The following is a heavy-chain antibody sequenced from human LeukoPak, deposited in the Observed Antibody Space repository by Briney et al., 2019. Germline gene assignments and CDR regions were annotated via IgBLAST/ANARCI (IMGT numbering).Heavy chain of an antibody. CDR3: AKRRGEVPTASLDY. CDR2: ISGSGGST. V-gene: IGHV3-23*01. D-gene: IGHD2-2*01. J-gene: IGHJ4*02. CDR1: GFTFSSYA. Sequence: QPGGSLRLSCAASGFTFSSYAMSWVRQAPGKGLEWVSAISGSGGSTYYADSVKGRFTISRDNSKNTLYLQMNSLRAEDTAMYYCAKRRGEVPTASLDYWGQGTLVTVSS.